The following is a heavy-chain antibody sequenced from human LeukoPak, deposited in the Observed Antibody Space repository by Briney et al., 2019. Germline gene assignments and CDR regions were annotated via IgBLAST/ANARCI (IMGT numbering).Heavy chain of an antibody. CDR1: GFTFSGSA. J-gene: IGHJ6*03. Sequence: GGSLRLSCAASGFTFSGSAMHWVRQASGKGLEWVGRIRSKANSYATAYAASVKGRFTISRDDSKNTAYLQMNSLKTEDTAVYYCARELRGYNRLRTYYYYMDVWGKGTTVTVSS. V-gene: IGHV3-73*01. CDR3: ARELRGYNRLRTYYYYMDV. D-gene: IGHD5-24*01. CDR2: IRSKANSYAT.